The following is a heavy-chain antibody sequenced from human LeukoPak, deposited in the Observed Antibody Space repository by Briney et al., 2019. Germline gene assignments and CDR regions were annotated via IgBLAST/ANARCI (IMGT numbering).Heavy chain of an antibody. D-gene: IGHD3-3*01. J-gene: IGHJ6*03. CDR2: IYYGGST. V-gene: IGHV4-31*03. CDR3: ARGPSPHYDFWSGYHYYYYYYMDV. CDR1: GGSISSGGYY. Sequence: SQTLSLTCTVSGGSISSGGYYWSWIRQHPGKGLEWIGYIYYGGSTYYNPSLKSRVTISVDTSKNQFSLKLRSVTAADTAVYYCARGPSPHYDFWSGYHYYYYYYMDVWGKGTTVTVSS.